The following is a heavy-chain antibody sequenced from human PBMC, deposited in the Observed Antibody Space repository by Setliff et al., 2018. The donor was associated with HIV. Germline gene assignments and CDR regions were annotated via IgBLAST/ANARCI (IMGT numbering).Heavy chain of an antibody. CDR2: IYPDESDS. D-gene: IGHD3-22*01. CDR3: ARVDMGNYYDSSGYSHFDH. V-gene: IGHV5-51*01. J-gene: IGHJ4*02. Sequence: GASLKISCKGSGYSFPTYWIAWVRQMPGKGLEWMGVIYPDESDSRYSPSFRGQVTISADKSINTAYLQWSSLKASDTAMYYCARVDMGNYYDSSGYSHFDHWGQGTLVTVSS. CDR1: GYSFPTYW.